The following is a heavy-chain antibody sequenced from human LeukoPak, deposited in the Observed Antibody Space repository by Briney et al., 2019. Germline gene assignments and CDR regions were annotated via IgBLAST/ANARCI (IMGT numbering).Heavy chain of an antibody. CDR2: IIPIFGTA. V-gene: IGHV1-69*13. D-gene: IGHD6-13*01. Sequence: GASVKVSCKASGGTFSSYAISWVRQAPGQGLEWMGGIIPIFGTANYAQKFQGRVTITADESTSTAYMELSSLRSEDTAVYYCARAGVAAAGTLDYWGQGTLVTVSS. CDR1: GGTFSSYA. J-gene: IGHJ4*02. CDR3: ARAGVAAAGTLDY.